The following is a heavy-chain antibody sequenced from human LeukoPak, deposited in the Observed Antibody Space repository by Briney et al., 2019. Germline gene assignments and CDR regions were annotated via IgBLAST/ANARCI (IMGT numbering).Heavy chain of an antibody. D-gene: IGHD3-22*01. CDR3: SRGLDSRKLGY. Sequence: SETLFLTCTVSGASFNSDDQHWNWIRQSPGKGLEWIGSIHPSGMLYNNPSLESRVTMSRDTSKNQFSLNLTSVTAADTAVYFCSRGLDSRKLGYWGQGILVTVSS. CDR1: GASFNSDDQH. V-gene: IGHV4-31*03. CDR2: IHPSGML. J-gene: IGHJ4*02.